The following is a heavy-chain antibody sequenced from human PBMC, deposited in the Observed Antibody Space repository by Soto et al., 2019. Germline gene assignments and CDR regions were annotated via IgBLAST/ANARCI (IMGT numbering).Heavy chain of an antibody. CDR3: ARVSSGWYGYYFDY. CDR1: GGSISSYY. D-gene: IGHD6-19*01. V-gene: IGHV4-59*01. J-gene: IGHJ4*02. CDR2: IYYSGST. Sequence: PSETLSLTCTVSGGSISSYYWSWIRQPPGKGLEWIGYIYYSGSTNYNPSLKSRVTISVDTSKNQFSLKLSSVTAADTAVYYCARVSSGWYGYYFDYWGQGTLVTVPQ.